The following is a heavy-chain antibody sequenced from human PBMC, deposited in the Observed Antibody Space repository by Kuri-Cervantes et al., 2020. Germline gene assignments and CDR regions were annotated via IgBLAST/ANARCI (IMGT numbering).Heavy chain of an antibody. CDR3: ARDLDYYDSSGYSHAFDI. D-gene: IGHD3-22*01. J-gene: IGHJ3*02. CDR2: INPSGGST. Sequence: ASVKVSCKASGYTFTGYYMHWVRQAPGQGLEWMGIINPSGGSTSYAQKFRGRVTMTRDTSTSTVYMELSSLRSEDTAVYYCARDLDYYDSSGYSHAFDIWGQGTMVTVSS. CDR1: GYTFTGYY. V-gene: IGHV1-46*01.